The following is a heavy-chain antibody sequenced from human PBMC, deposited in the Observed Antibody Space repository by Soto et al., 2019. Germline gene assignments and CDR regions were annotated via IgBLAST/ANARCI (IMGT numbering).Heavy chain of an antibody. CDR2: IYPGDSDT. CDR1: GYTFTAYW. D-gene: IGHD6-25*01. Sequence: GESMKISCKGSGYTFTAYWIGWVRQMPGKGLEWMGIIYPGDSDTRYSPSFQGQVTISADKSISTAYLQWSSLKASDTAMFYCARGGYSGNSKDPFYIWGPGTMVTVSS. J-gene: IGHJ3*02. CDR3: ARGGYSGNSKDPFYI. V-gene: IGHV5-51*01.